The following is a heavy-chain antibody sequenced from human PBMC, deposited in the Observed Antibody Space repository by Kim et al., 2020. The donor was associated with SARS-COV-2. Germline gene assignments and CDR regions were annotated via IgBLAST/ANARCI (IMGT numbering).Heavy chain of an antibody. V-gene: IGHV1-3*01. J-gene: IGHJ4*02. CDR2: IDCGNGNT. CDR3: LGGFYFDS. D-gene: IGHD3-16*01. CDR1: GHIFTRDS. Sequence: ASVKVSCKTSGHIFTRDSIHWVRQAPGQGLEWMGGIDCGNGNTIYSQKFQGRVTFTTDTSASTAYMELSFLRSEDSAVYYCLGGFYFDSWGQGPLVTVSS.